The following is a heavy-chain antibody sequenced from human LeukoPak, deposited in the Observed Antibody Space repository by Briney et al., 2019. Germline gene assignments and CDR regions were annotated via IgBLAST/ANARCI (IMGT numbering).Heavy chain of an antibody. V-gene: IGHV3-21*01. D-gene: IGHD2-2*02. CDR1: GFTFSSYS. CDR2: ISSSSSYI. Sequence: PGGSLRLSCAASGFTFSSYSMNWVRQAPGKGLEWVSSISSSSSYIYYADSVKGRFTISRDNAKNSLYLQMNSLRAEDTAVYYCATDIVVVPAAIIGAFDIWGQGTMVTVSS. CDR3: ATDIVVVPAAIIGAFDI. J-gene: IGHJ3*02.